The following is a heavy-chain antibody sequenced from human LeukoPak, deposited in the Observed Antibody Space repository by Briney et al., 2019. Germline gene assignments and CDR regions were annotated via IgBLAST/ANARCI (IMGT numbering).Heavy chain of an antibody. CDR2: ISFDGGNK. CDR1: GFTFSTSA. Sequence: GGSLRLSCAASGFTFSTSAIHCVRQAPGKGLEWVAVISFDGGNKYYADSVKGRFSISRDNSKNRLYLQMNSLRPEDTAMYYCAKEIRRSVLGGAQVDDQYYYGLDVWGQGTTVTVSS. D-gene: IGHD3-10*01. CDR3: AKEIRRSVLGGAQVDDQYYYGLDV. J-gene: IGHJ6*02. V-gene: IGHV3-30*18.